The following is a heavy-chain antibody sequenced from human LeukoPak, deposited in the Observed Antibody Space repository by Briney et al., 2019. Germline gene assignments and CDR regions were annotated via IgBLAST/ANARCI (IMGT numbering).Heavy chain of an antibody. CDR1: GGSISSYY. CDR3: ARGRSYSGYETLDY. D-gene: IGHD5-12*01. V-gene: IGHV4-4*07. J-gene: IGHJ4*02. CDR2: IYTSGST. Sequence: SLTCTVSGGSISSYYWSWIRQPAGKGLEWIGRIYTSGSTNYNPSLKSRVTMSVETSKNQCSLKLSSVTAAHTAVYYCARGRSYSGYETLDYWGQGTLVTVSS.